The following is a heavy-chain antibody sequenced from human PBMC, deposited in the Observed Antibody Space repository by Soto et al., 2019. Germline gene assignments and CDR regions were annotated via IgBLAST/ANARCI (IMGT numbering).Heavy chain of an antibody. CDR1: GGSISSGGYY. J-gene: IGHJ5*02. V-gene: IGHV4-31*03. CDR2: IYYSGST. Sequence: SETLSLTCTVSGGSISSGGYYWSWIRQHPGKGLEWIGYIYYSGSTYYNPSLKSRVTISVDTSKNQFSLKLSSVTAADTAVYYCARDLNKLLWLGELTAWFDPWGQGTLVTVSS. CDR3: ARDLNKLLWLGELTAWFDP. D-gene: IGHD3-10*01.